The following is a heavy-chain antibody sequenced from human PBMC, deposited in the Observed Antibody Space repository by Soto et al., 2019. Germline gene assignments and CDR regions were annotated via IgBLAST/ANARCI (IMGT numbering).Heavy chain of an antibody. J-gene: IGHJ4*02. CDR1: GYTFTSFG. D-gene: IGHD3-10*01. CDR2: ISGYNGKT. V-gene: IGHV1-18*04. CDR3: ARDKMIDDFGLGTYDY. Sequence: QVQMVQSGVEVRKPGASFKVSCKTSGYTFTSFGVSWVRQAPGQGLEWMGWISGYNGKTEYAQKLQGRGTMTADTSTSTAYMELRGLRSDDTAVYFCARDKMIDDFGLGTYDYWGQGTTVTVTS.